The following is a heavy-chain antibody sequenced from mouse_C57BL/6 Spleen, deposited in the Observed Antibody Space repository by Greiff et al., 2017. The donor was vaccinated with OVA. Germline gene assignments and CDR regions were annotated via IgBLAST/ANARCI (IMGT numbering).Heavy chain of an antibody. D-gene: IGHD1-1*01. CDR1: GYTFTEYT. J-gene: IGHJ2*01. CDR3: ARNEGDYYGSSYEGFDY. Sequence: VQLQQSGAELVKPGASVKLSCKASGYTFTEYTIHWVKQRSGQGLEWIGWFYPGSGSIKYNEKFKDKATLTADKSSSTVYMELSRLTSEDSAVYCCARNEGDYYGSSYEGFDYWGQGTTLTVSS. CDR2: FYPGSGSI. V-gene: IGHV1-62-2*01.